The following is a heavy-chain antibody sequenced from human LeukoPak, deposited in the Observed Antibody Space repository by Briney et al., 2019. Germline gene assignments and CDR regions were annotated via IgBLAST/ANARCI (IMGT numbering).Heavy chain of an antibody. D-gene: IGHD4-17*01. CDR2: IYHSGST. CDR1: AGSFSNYY. V-gene: IGHV4-34*01. Sequence: SETLSLTCAVYAGSFSNYYWSWVRQPPGKGLEWIGEIYHSGSTNYNPSLKSRVTISVDTSKNQFSLKLSSATAADTAMYYCARGSFDYGDYQIFDYWGQGNLVTVSS. J-gene: IGHJ4*02. CDR3: ARGSFDYGDYQIFDY.